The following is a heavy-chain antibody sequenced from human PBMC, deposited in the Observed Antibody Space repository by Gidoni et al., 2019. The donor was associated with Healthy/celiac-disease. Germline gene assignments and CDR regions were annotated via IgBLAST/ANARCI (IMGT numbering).Heavy chain of an antibody. CDR3: ARGSGWYAHDAFDI. J-gene: IGHJ3*02. D-gene: IGHD6-19*01. CDR1: GYTFTGHY. V-gene: IGHV1-2*06. CDR2: INPNSGGT. Sequence: QVQLVQSGAEVKKPAASVKVSCKASGYTFTGHYMHWVRQAPGQGLEWMGRINPNSGGTNYAQKFQGRVTMTRDTSISTAYMELSRLRSDDTAVYYCARGSGWYAHDAFDIWGQGTMVTVSS.